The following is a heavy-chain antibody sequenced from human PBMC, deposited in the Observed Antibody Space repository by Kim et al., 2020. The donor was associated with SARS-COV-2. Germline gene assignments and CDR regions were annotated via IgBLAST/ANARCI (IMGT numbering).Heavy chain of an antibody. CDR2: INHSGST. CDR3: ARITEQLVPFDY. J-gene: IGHJ4*02. CDR1: GGSFSGYY. Sequence: SETLSLTCAVYGGSFSGYYWSWIRQPPGKGLEWIGEINHSGSTNYNPSLKSRVTISVDTSKNQFSLKLSSVTAADTAVYYCARITEQLVPFDYWGQGTLVTVSS. V-gene: IGHV4-34*01. D-gene: IGHD6-13*01.